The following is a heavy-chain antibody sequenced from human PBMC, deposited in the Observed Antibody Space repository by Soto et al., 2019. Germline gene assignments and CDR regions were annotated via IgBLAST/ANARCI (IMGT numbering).Heavy chain of an antibody. Sequence: SETLSLTCTVSGGSISSGDYYWSWIRQPPGKGLEWIGYIYHSGSTYYNPSLKSRVTISVDRSKNQVVLTVTKMDPVDTATYYCAHGRIAGTILAFDFWGQGALLTVSS. D-gene: IGHD1-7*01. CDR2: IYHSGST. CDR3: AHGRIAGTILAFDF. V-gene: IGHV4-30-2*02. J-gene: IGHJ4*02. CDR1: GGSISSGDYY.